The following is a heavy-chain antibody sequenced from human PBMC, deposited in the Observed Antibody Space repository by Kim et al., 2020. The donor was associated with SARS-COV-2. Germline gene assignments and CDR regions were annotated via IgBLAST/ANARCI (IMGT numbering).Heavy chain of an antibody. V-gene: IGHV4-31*02. J-gene: IGHJ4*02. D-gene: IGHD4-17*01. Sequence: YYNPSLKSRVTISVDPSKNQFSRKLSSVTAADTAVYYCARDRTTVGEFDYWGQGTLVTVSS. CDR3: ARDRTTVGEFDY.